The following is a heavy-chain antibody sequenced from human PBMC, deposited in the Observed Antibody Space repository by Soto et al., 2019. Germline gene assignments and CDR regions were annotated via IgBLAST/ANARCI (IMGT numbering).Heavy chain of an antibody. V-gene: IGHV3-33*01. CDR1: GFTFSRYG. D-gene: IGHD5-18*01. J-gene: IGHJ6*02. CDR2: IWDDGSNK. Sequence: GGSLRLSCAASGFTFSRYGMHWVRQAPGKGLEGVAVIWDDGSNKYYADSVKGRFTISRDNSKNTLYLQMNSLRAEDTAVYYCARDRKEAQLWLDYYYGMDVWGQGTTVTVSS. CDR3: ARDRKEAQLWLDYYYGMDV.